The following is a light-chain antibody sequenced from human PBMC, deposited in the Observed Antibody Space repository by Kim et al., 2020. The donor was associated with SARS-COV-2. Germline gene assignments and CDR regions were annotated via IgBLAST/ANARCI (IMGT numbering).Light chain of an antibody. CDR1: EDITKY. Sequence: DIQMTQSPSSLSASVGDRVTITCQASEDITKYLNWYQQKPGKAPKVLIYDASNLETGVPSRFSGSGSRKDFTLTINSLQPEDIATYYCQQYDNLPLTFGGGTKVDIK. V-gene: IGKV1-33*01. CDR3: QQYDNLPLT. J-gene: IGKJ4*01. CDR2: DAS.